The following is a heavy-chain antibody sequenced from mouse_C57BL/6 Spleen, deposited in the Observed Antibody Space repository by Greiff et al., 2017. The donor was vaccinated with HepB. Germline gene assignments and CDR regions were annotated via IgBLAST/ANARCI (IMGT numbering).Heavy chain of an antibody. V-gene: IGHV1-52*01. CDR1: GYTFTSYW. J-gene: IGHJ1*03. Sequence: QVQLQQPGAELVRPGSSVKLSCKASGYTFTSYWMHWVKQRPIQGLEWIGNIDPSDSETHYNQKFKDKATLTVDKSSSTAYMQLSSLTSEDSAVYYCARRGGYDGPWYIDVWGTGTTVTVSS. D-gene: IGHD2-2*01. CDR2: IDPSDSET. CDR3: ARRGGYDGPWYIDV.